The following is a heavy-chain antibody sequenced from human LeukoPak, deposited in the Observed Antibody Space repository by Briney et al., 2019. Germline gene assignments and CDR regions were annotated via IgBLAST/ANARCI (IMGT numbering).Heavy chain of an antibody. CDR3: AKDGSTSLNWNYVSFWNY. D-gene: IGHD1-7*01. CDR1: GFTFSSYW. CDR2: INSDGSST. V-gene: IGHV3-74*01. Sequence: PGGSLRLSCAASGFTFSSYWMHWVRQAPGKGLVWVSRINSDGSSTSYADSVKGRFTISRDNAKNTLYLQMNSLRAEDTAVYYCAKDGSTSLNWNYVSFWNYWGQGTLVTVSS. J-gene: IGHJ4*02.